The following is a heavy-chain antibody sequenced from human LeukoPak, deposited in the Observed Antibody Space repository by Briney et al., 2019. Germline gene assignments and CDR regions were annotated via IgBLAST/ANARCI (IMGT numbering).Heavy chain of an antibody. D-gene: IGHD5-12*01. CDR3: ARDATYSRGFDP. CDR1: GFTFSSYA. CDR2: ISSSSSYI. V-gene: IGHV3-21*01. J-gene: IGHJ5*02. Sequence: GGSLRLSCAASGFTFSSYAMHWVRQAPGKGLEWVSSISSSSSYIYYADSVKGRFTISRDNAKNSLYLQMNSLRAEDTAVYYCARDATYSRGFDPWGQGTLVTVSS.